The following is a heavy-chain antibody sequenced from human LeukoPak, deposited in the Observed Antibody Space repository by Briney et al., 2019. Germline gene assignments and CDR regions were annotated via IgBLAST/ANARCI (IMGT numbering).Heavy chain of an antibody. D-gene: IGHD1-20*01. CDR3: ARHHRAYNWNGPPLHFFDH. J-gene: IGHJ4*02. CDR2: IIPIFGTR. CDR1: GGTFSNYA. V-gene: IGHV1-69*01. Sequence: GASVKVSCKASGGTFSNYAISWVRQAPGQGLEWMVGIIPIFGTRNYAQKFQGRVTVTADESTSTAYMELSSLRSDDTAVYYCARHHRAYNWNGPPLHFFDHWGQGTLVTVSS.